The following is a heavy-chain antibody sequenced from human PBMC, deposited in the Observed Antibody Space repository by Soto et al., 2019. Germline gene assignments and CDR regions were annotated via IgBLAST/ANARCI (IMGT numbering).Heavy chain of an antibody. CDR1: GGSLSGYY. J-gene: IGHJ4*02. Sequence: QVQLQQWGAGLLKPSETLSLNCAVTGGSLSGYYWSWIRQPPGKGLEWIGEVKDGGHTNYSPSLRGRVTISSDTSNTQFSIRLNSVTAAATGVYYCARGQEGVVATHWDQGSMVTVSS. CDR3: ARGQEGVVATH. CDR2: VKDGGHT. V-gene: IGHV4-34*01. D-gene: IGHD5-12*01.